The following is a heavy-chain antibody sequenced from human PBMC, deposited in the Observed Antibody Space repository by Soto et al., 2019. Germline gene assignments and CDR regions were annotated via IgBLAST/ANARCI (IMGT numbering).Heavy chain of an antibody. D-gene: IGHD3-3*01. CDR1: GFTFSSYW. CDR3: ARDLRVRSLEWLPHDL. V-gene: IGHV3-7*01. Sequence: PGGSLRLSCAASGFTFSSYWMSWVRQAPGKGLEWVANIKQDGSEKYYVDSVKGRFTISRDNAKNSLYLQMNSLRAEDTAVYYCARDLRVRSLEWLPHDLWGRGTLVTVSS. CDR2: IKQDGSEK. J-gene: IGHJ2*01.